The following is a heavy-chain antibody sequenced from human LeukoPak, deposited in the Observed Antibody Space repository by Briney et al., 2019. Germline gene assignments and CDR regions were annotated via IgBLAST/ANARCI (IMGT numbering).Heavy chain of an antibody. D-gene: IGHD6-13*01. V-gene: IGHV1-69*05. CDR3: ARGRAAGTFWLDY. Sequence: SVKVSCKASGGTFSSYAISWVRQAPGQGLEWMGGIIPIFGTANYAQKFQGRVTITTDESTSTAYMELSSLRSDDTAVYYCARGRAAGTFWLDYWGQGTLVTVSS. CDR1: GGTFSSYA. CDR2: IIPIFGTA. J-gene: IGHJ4*02.